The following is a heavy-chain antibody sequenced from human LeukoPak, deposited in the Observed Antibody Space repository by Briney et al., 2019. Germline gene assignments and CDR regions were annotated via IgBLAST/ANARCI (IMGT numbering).Heavy chain of an antibody. CDR3: ARDRGLDNWNVLYYYYYMDV. Sequence: ASVKVSCKASGYTFTGYYMHWVRQAPGQGLEWMGWINPNSGGTNYAQKLQGRVTITTDTSTSTAYMELRSLRSDDTAVYYCARDRGLDNWNVLYYYYYMDVWGKGTTVTISS. J-gene: IGHJ6*03. CDR1: GYTFTGYY. V-gene: IGHV1-2*02. CDR2: INPNSGGT. D-gene: IGHD1-20*01.